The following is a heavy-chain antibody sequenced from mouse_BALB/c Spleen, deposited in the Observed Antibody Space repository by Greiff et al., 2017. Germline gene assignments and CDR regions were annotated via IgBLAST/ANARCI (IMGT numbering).Heavy chain of an antibody. Sequence: EVQLQQSGTVLARPGASVKMSCKASGYSFTSYWMHWVKQRPGQGLEWIGAIYPGNSDTSYNQKFKGKAKLTAVTSASTAYMELSSLTNEDSAVYYCTKSVVADGYAMDYWGQGTSVTVSS. CDR1: GYSFTSYW. D-gene: IGHD1-1*01. CDR3: TKSVVADGYAMDY. CDR2: IYPGNSDT. J-gene: IGHJ4*01. V-gene: IGHV1-5*01.